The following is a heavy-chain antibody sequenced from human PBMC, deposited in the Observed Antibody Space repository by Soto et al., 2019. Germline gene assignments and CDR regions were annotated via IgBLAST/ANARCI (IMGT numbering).Heavy chain of an antibody. D-gene: IGHD5-12*01. CDR1: GGSISSGGYY. CDR2: IYYSGST. CDR3: ARDLSYSGYDSRSPARFDP. Sequence: SETLSLTCTVSGGSISSGGYYWSWIRQHPGKGLEWIGYIYYSGSTYYNPSLKSRVTISVDTSKNQFSLKLSSVTAADTAVYYCARDLSYSGYDSRSPARFDPWGQGTLVTVSS. V-gene: IGHV4-31*03. J-gene: IGHJ5*02.